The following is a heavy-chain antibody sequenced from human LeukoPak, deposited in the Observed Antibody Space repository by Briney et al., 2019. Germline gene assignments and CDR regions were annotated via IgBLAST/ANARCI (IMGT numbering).Heavy chain of an antibody. CDR3: TRGGYYDSSGYPFFDY. CDR1: GFTFGDYA. D-gene: IGHD3-22*01. J-gene: IGHJ4*02. CDR2: IRSKAYGGTT. Sequence: PGGSLRLSCTASGFTFGDYAMSWFRQAPGKGLGWVGFIRSKAYGGTTEYAASVKGRFTISRDDSKSIAYLQMNSLKTEDTAVYYCTRGGYYDSSGYPFFDYWGQGTLVTVSS. V-gene: IGHV3-49*03.